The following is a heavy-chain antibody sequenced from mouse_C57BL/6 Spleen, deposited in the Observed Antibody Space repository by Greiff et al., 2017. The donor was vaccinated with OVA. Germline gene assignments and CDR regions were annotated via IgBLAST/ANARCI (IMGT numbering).Heavy chain of an antibody. Sequence: QVQLQQSGAELVRPGASVTLSCKASGYTFTDYEMHWVKQTPVHGLEWIGAIDPETGGTAYNQKFKGKAILTADKSSSTAYMELRSLTSEDSAVYYCTRSPGFYGNYWYFDVWGTGTTVTVSS. CDR2: IDPETGGT. D-gene: IGHD2-1*01. J-gene: IGHJ1*03. V-gene: IGHV1-15*01. CDR3: TRSPGFYGNYWYFDV. CDR1: GYTFTDYE.